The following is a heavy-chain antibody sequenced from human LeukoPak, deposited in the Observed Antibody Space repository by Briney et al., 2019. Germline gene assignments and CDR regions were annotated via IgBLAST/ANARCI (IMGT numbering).Heavy chain of an antibody. CDR2: ISVGGGST. Sequence: GGSLRLSCAASGFTFSSYAMSWVRQAPGKGLEWVSTISVGGGSTYYADSVKGRFTISRDNSENTLYLQMNTLRAEDTAVYFCARCPQEIFDYWGQGTLVTVSS. V-gene: IGHV3-23*01. CDR1: GFTFSSYA. J-gene: IGHJ4*02. CDR3: ARCPQEIFDY.